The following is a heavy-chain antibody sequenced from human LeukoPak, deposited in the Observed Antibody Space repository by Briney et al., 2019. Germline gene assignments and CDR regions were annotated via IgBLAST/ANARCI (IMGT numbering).Heavy chain of an antibody. J-gene: IGHJ4*02. CDR1: DGSISSSSYY. CDR3: ARAPDYYDNGGYFPTFFDF. Sequence: SETLSLTCNVSDGSISSSSYYWGWIRQPPGKGLEWIGSMDYSGSPYYNPSLKSRVIMSVDTLRNQFSLRLSSVTAADTAVYFCARAPDYYDNGGYFPTFFDFWGQGTLITVSS. V-gene: IGHV4-39*07. CDR2: MDYSGSP. D-gene: IGHD3-22*01.